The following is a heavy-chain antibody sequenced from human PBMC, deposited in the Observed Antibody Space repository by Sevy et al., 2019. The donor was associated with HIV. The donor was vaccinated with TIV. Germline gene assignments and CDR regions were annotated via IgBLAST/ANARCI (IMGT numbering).Heavy chain of an antibody. V-gene: IGHV3-15*01. Sequence: GGSLILSCAASGFTFSNAWMSWVRQAPGKGLEWVGRIKSKTDGGTTDYAAPVKGRFTISRDDSKNTLYLQMNSLKTEDTAVYYCTTDVSSGYYYGYYYYGMDVWGQGTTVTVSS. D-gene: IGHD3-22*01. CDR2: IKSKTDGGTT. CDR3: TTDVSSGYYYGYYYYGMDV. J-gene: IGHJ6*02. CDR1: GFTFSNAW.